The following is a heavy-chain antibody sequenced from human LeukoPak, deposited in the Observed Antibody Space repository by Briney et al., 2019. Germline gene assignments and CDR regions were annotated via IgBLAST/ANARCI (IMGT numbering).Heavy chain of an antibody. CDR1: GFTFSSYA. Sequence: GRSLRLSCAASGFTFSSYAMHWVRQAPGKGLEWVAVISYDGSNKYYADSVKGRFTISRDISKNTLYLQMNSLRAEDTAVYYCAKDLAGTTSDYWGQGTLVTVSS. D-gene: IGHD1-7*01. CDR2: ISYDGSNK. V-gene: IGHV3-30-3*01. J-gene: IGHJ4*02. CDR3: AKDLAGTTSDY.